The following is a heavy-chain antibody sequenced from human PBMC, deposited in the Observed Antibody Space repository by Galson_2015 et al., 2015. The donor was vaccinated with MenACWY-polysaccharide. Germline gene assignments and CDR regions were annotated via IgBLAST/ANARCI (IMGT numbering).Heavy chain of an antibody. Sequence: ETLSLTCNVSRGSISSYYWSWIRPPAGKGLEWIGHISTSGSTVYNPSLKSRVTLSLDISNNQLSLKLTSVTAADTAVYYCARVGYSGYDSRFEHWGQGTLVAVSS. J-gene: IGHJ4*02. CDR2: ISTSGST. V-gene: IGHV4-4*07. CDR1: RGSISSYY. D-gene: IGHD5-12*01. CDR3: ARVGYSGYDSRFEH.